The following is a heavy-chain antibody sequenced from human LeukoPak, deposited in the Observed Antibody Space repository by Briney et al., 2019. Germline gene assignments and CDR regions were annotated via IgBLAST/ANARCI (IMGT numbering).Heavy chain of an antibody. CDR3: ARQTYYDFWSGPSHFDY. J-gene: IGHJ4*02. D-gene: IGHD3-3*01. Sequence: SETLSPTCTVSGGSISSSYYWGWIRQPPGKGLEWIGSIYYSGSTYYNPSLKSRVTISVDTSKNQFSLKLSSVTAADTAVYYCARQTYYDFWSGPSHFDYWGQGTLVTVSS. CDR1: GGSISSSYY. CDR2: IYYSGST. V-gene: IGHV4-39*01.